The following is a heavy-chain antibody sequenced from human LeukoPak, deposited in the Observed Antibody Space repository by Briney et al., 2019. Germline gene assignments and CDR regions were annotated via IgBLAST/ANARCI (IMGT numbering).Heavy chain of an antibody. CDR1: GYTFTSYA. CDR3: ARGTERYYYDSSGYHNWFDP. Sequence: ASVKVSCKASGYTFTSYAMNWVRQAPGQGLEWMGWINTNTGNPTYAQGFTGRFVFSLDTSVSTAYLQISSLKAEDTAVYYCARGTERYYYDSSGYHNWFDPWGQGTLVTVSS. J-gene: IGHJ5*02. D-gene: IGHD3-22*01. V-gene: IGHV7-4-1*02. CDR2: INTNTGNP.